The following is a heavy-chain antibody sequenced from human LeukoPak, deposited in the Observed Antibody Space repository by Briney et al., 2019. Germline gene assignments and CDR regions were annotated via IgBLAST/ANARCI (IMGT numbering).Heavy chain of an antibody. J-gene: IGHJ4*02. CDR1: GYTFTGYY. CDR2: INPNSGGT. CDR3: ARARTTVVPFDY. V-gene: IGHV1-2*02. Sequence: ASVKVSCKASGYTFTGYYMHWVRQAPGQGLEWMGWINPNSGGTNYAQKFQGRVTMTRDTSISTAYMELSRLRSDDTAVYYCARARTTVVPFDYWGQGTLVTVSS. D-gene: IGHD4-23*01.